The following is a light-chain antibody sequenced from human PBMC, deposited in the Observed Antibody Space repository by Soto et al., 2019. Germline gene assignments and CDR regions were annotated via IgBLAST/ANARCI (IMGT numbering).Light chain of an antibody. J-gene: IGLJ2*01. CDR2: EVS. V-gene: IGLV2-14*01. CDR3: ASWDDTLNDLL. CDR1: SSDVGGYDY. Sequence: QSALTQPASVSGSPGQSITISCTGTSSDVGGYDYVSWYQQHPGKAPKLLIYEVSNRPSGVSNRFSGSKSGTSASLAISGLQSEDEADYHCASWDDTLNDLLFGGGTKLTVL.